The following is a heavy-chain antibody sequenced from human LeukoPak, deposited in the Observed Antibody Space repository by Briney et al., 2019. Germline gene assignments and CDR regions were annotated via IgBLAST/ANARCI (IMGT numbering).Heavy chain of an antibody. Sequence: PGGSLRLSCAASGFTFSSCSMNWVRQAPGKGLEWVSSISSSSSYIYYADSVRGRFTISRDNAKNSLYLQMNSLRAEDTAVYYCARDHDMVRGVPLDYWGQGTLVTVSS. CDR2: ISSSSSYI. CDR1: GFTFSSCS. J-gene: IGHJ4*02. CDR3: ARDHDMVRGVPLDY. D-gene: IGHD3-10*01. V-gene: IGHV3-21*04.